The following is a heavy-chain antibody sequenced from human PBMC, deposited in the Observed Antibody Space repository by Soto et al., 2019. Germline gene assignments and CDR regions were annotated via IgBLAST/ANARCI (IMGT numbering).Heavy chain of an antibody. Sequence: QVQLVQSGAEVKKPGSSVKVSCKASGGTFSSYAISWVRQAPGQGLEWMGGIIPIFGTANYAQKFQGRVTITADESTSTAYMELSSLRSEDTAVYYCAREGLQRGYCSGGSCYFWVYWGQGTLVTVSS. CDR1: GGTFSSYA. CDR2: IIPIFGTA. J-gene: IGHJ4*02. CDR3: AREGLQRGYCSGGSCYFWVY. D-gene: IGHD2-15*01. V-gene: IGHV1-69*12.